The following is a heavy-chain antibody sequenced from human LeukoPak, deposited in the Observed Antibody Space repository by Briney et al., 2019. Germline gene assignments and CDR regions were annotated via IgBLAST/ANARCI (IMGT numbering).Heavy chain of an antibody. V-gene: IGHV3-15*01. CDR2: IKSKTDGGTT. Sequence: PGGSLRLSCAASGFTFSNAWMSWVRQAPGKGLEWVGRIKSKTDGGTTDYLAPVKGRFTISRDDSKNTLYLQMNSLKTEDTAVYYCTTYDSSSGFDHWGQGTLVTVSS. J-gene: IGHJ4*02. D-gene: IGHD6-6*01. CDR1: GFTFSNAW. CDR3: TTYDSSSGFDH.